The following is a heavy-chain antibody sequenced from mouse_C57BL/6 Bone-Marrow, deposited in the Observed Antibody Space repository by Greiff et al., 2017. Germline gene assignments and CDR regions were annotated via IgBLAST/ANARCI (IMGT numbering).Heavy chain of an antibody. V-gene: IGHV14-4*01. J-gene: IGHJ3*01. D-gene: IGHD2-1*01. Sequence: EVQLQQSGAELVRPGASVKLSCTASGFTIKDDYMHWVKQRPEQGLEWIGWIDPENGDTEYASKFQGKATITADTSSNTAYLQLSSLTSEDTAVYYCTVIPGAYWGQGTLVTVSA. CDR1: GFTIKDDY. CDR2: IDPENGDT. CDR3: TVIPGAY.